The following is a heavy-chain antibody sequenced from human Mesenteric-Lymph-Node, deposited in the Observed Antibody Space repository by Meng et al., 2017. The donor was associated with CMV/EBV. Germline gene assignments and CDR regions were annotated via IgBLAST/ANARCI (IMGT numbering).Heavy chain of an antibody. D-gene: IGHD5-24*01. CDR1: GFIFDDYG. CDR3: ARGRGRWLQLGY. V-gene: IGHV4-59*01. Sequence: ESLKISCAASGFIFDDYGMSWVRQAPGKGLEWIGNIYYSGSTNYNPSLKSRVTISVDTSKNQPSLKLSSVTAADAAVYYCARGRGRWLQLGYWGQGTLVTVSS. CDR2: IYYSGST. J-gene: IGHJ4*02.